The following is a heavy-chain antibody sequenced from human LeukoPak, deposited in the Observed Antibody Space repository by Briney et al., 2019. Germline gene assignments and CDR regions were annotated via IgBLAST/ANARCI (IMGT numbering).Heavy chain of an antibody. CDR2: IKSKTDGGTT. Sequence: PGGSLRLSCAASGFTFSNAWMNWVRQAPGKGLEWVGRIKSKTDGGTTDYAAPVKGRFTISRDDSKNTLYLQMNSLKTEDTAVYYCTTDVGSGSYQPPRYWGQGTLVTVSS. CDR1: GFTFSNAW. CDR3: TTDVGSGSYQPPRY. V-gene: IGHV3-15*07. J-gene: IGHJ4*02. D-gene: IGHD1-26*01.